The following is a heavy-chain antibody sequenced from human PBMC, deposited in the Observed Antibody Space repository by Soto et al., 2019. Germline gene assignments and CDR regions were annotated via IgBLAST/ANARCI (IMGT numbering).Heavy chain of an antibody. V-gene: IGHV3-30*03. CDR1: GFTFSSYG. D-gene: IGHD5-12*01. CDR3: ARDGYNLNYFDY. CDR2: ISYDGSNK. J-gene: IGHJ4*02. Sequence: GGSLRLSCAASGFTFSSYGMHWVRQAPGKGLEWVAVISYDGSNKYYADSVKGRFTISRDNSKNTLYLQMNSLRAEDAAVYYCARDGYNLNYFDYWGQGTLVTVSS.